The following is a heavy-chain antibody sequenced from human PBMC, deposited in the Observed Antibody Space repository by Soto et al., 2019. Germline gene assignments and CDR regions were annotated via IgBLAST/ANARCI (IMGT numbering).Heavy chain of an antibody. CDR3: ARGGPNHIVVVPAAMENWFDP. CDR2: INHSGST. J-gene: IGHJ5*02. D-gene: IGHD2-2*01. V-gene: IGHV4-34*01. Sequence: SETLSLTCTVSGGSMRGGGYSWTWIRQPPGKGLEWIGEINHSGSTNYNPSLKSRVTISVDTSKNQFSLKLSSVTAADTAVYYCARGGPNHIVVVPAAMENWFDPWGQGTLVTVSS. CDR1: GGSMRGGGYS.